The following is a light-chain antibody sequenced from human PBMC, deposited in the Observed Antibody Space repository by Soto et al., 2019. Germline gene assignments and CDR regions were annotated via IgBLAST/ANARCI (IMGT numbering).Light chain of an antibody. J-gene: IGLJ1*01. CDR3: SSYTSSSTYV. Sequence: SVLTRPASVSGSPGESITISCTGTSSDVGASNYVSWYQQHPAKAPKLIISDVNYRPSGVSNRFSGSKSGNTASLTISGLQVEDEADYYCSSYTSSSTYVFGTGTKVTVL. CDR2: DVN. V-gene: IGLV2-14*01. CDR1: SSDVGASNY.